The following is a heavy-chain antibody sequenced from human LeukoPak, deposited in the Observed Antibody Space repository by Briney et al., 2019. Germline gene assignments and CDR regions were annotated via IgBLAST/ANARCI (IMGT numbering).Heavy chain of an antibody. D-gene: IGHD1-1*01. CDR3: ARTQLDLDGFDI. CDR1: GFIFGDYY. V-gene: IGHV3-11*06. Sequence: PGGSLRLSCKASGFIFGDYYMNWIRQAPGKGLECLSYISSGTINHSNYADSVKGRFTISRDTARTSLYLQMNSLRGEDTPVYYCARTQLDLDGFDIWGQGTTVTVSS. J-gene: IGHJ3*02. CDR2: ISSGTINHS.